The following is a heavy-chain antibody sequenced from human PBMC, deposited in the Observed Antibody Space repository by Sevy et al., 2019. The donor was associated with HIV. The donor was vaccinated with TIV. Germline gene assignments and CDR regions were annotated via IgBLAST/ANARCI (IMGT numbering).Heavy chain of an antibody. V-gene: IGHV3-30*02. D-gene: IGHD6-13*01. CDR3: TKNTAAAGAGGFDY. J-gene: IGHJ4*02. CDR2: IQYHGTDK. Sequence: GSLRLSCTASGFTFSYYGMHWVRQAPGKGLEWVAVIQYHGTDKYYADSVKGRFTISRDNSKNTLFLQMDSLRAEDTAIYYCTKNTAAAGAGGFDYWAQGTLVTVSS. CDR1: GFTFSYYG.